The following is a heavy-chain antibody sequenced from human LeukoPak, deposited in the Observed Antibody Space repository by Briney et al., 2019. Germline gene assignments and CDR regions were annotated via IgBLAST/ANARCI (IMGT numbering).Heavy chain of an antibody. D-gene: IGHD1-26*01. V-gene: IGHV1-69*06. CDR2: IIPIFGTA. J-gene: IGHJ4*02. CDR1: GGTFSSYA. CDR3: ARGAVSGSYRPPAEIDY. Sequence: ASVKVSCKAFGGTFSSYAISWVRQALGQGLEWMGGIIPIFGTANYAQKFQGRVTITADKSTSTAYMELSSLRSEDTAVYYCARGAVSGSYRPPAEIDYWGQGTLVTVSS.